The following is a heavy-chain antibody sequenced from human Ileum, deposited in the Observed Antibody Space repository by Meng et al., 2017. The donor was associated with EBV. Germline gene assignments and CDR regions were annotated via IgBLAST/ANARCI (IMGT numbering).Heavy chain of an antibody. V-gene: IGHV4-4*02. J-gene: IGHJ4*02. CDR3: ASSDYYRSDY. CDR2: IYHRGST. CDR1: GASVNNNNW. Sequence: GPLTESGPGPVQPSGPLSRTCTVSGASVNNNNWWSWVRQPPGKGLEWIGEIYHRGSTNYNPSLKSRVTISMDKSTNLFSLKVTSVTAADTAVYYCASSDYYRSDYWGQGTLVTVSS. D-gene: IGHD3-22*01.